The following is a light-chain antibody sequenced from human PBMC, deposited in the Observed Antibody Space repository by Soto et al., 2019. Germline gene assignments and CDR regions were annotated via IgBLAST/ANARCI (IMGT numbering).Light chain of an antibody. CDR2: EVS. J-gene: IGLJ1*01. V-gene: IGLV2-14*01. CDR3: SSYTSSSTLYV. Sequence: QSALTQSASVSGSPGQSITISCTGSSSDVGGYKYVSWYQHNPGQAPKLIIYEVSNRPSGVSNRFSGSKSGNTASLTISGLQAEDEADYYCSSYTSSSTLYVFGTGTKVTVL. CDR1: SSDVGGYKY.